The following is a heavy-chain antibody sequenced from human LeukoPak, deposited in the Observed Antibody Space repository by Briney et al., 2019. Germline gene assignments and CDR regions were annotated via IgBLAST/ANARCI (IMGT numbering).Heavy chain of an antibody. CDR3: ARDRPGDSHFDY. CDR1: GFTFSSYS. Sequence: GGSLRLSCAASGFTFSSYSMNWVRQAPGEGLEWISYISFSSSTIYYADSVKGRFTISRDNGKNSLYLQMDSLRAEDSAVYYCARDRPGDSHFDYWGQGTLVTVSS. CDR2: ISFSSSTI. D-gene: IGHD2-21*01. J-gene: IGHJ4*01. V-gene: IGHV3-48*01.